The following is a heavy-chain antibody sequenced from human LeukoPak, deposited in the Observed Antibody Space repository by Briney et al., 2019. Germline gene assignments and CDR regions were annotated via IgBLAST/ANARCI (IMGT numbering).Heavy chain of an antibody. Sequence: LGTLSLTCTVSGGSLSSYYWSSIRQPPGKGLEWSWYIYTSGSTNYNPSLKSRVTISVDTSKNQFSLKLSSVTAADTAVYYCASTWGSTSGNFDYWGQGTLVTVSS. CDR1: GGSLSSYY. D-gene: IGHD2-2*01. J-gene: IGHJ4*02. CDR3: ASTWGSTSGNFDY. V-gene: IGHV4-4*09. CDR2: IYTSGST.